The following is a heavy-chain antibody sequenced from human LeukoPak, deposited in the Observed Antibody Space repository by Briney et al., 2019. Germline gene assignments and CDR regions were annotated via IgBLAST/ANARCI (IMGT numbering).Heavy chain of an antibody. D-gene: IGHD4-17*01. J-gene: IGHJ3*02. V-gene: IGHV1-69*04. Sequence: ASVKVSCKASGGTFSSYAIGWVRQAPGQGREWMGRIISILGIANYAQKFQGRVRITADKSTSTAYMELSSLRSEDTAVYYCARGGFDYGDYYAFDIWGQGTMVTVSS. CDR3: ARGGFDYGDYYAFDI. CDR1: GGTFSSYA. CDR2: IISILGIA.